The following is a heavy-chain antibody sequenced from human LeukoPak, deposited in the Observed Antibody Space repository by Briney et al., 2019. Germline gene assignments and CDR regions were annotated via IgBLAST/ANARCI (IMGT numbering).Heavy chain of an antibody. CDR1: GGSISSGGYY. D-gene: IGHD1-14*01. CDR2: IYYSGST. CDR3: ARAVGKSNWFDP. V-gene: IGHV4-30-4*08. Sequence: SETLSLTCTVSGGSISSGGYYWSWIRQHPGKGLEWIGYIYYSGSTYYNPSLKSRVTISVDTSKNQFSLNLTSVTAADTAVYHCARAVGKSNWFDPWGLGTLVTVSS. J-gene: IGHJ5*02.